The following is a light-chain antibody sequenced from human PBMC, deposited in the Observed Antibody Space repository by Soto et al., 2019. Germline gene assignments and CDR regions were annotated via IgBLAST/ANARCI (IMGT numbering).Light chain of an antibody. CDR2: RNN. CDR3: AAWDDSLSGLWV. CDR1: SSNIGSNY. V-gene: IGLV1-47*01. Sequence: QAVVTQPPSASGTPGQRVTISCSGSSSNIGSNYVYWYQQLPGTAPKLLIYRNNQRPSGVPDRFSGSKSGTSASLAISGLRSEDEADYYCAAWDDSLSGLWVFGGGTKLTGL. J-gene: IGLJ3*02.